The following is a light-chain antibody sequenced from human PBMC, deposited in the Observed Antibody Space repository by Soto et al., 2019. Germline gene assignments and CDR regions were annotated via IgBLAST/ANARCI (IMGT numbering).Light chain of an antibody. CDR2: GAS. V-gene: IGKV3-20*01. CDR1: QSVGSNY. CDR3: QQYGSSPPRLT. J-gene: IGKJ4*01. Sequence: EIVLTQSPGTLSLSPGERATLSCRASQSVGSNYLAWYQQKPGQAPRILIFGASGRATGIPDRFSGSGSGTDFTLTISRLEPEDFAVYYCQQYGSSPPRLTFGGGTKVDIK.